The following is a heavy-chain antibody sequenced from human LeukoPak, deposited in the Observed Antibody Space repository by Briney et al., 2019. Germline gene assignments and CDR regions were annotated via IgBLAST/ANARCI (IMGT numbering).Heavy chain of an antibody. CDR3: ANGIVVVPAAMLHDAFDI. J-gene: IGHJ3*02. Sequence: GGSLRLSCAASGFTFSTYSMNWVRQAPGKGLEWVSAISGSGGSTYYADSAKGRFTISRDNSKNTLYLQMNSLRAEDTAVYYCANGIVVVPAAMLHDAFDIWGQGTMVTVSS. D-gene: IGHD2-2*01. CDR1: GFTFSTYS. CDR2: ISGSGGST. V-gene: IGHV3-23*01.